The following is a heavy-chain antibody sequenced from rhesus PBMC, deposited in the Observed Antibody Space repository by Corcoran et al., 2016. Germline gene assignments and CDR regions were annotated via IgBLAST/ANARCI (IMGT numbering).Heavy chain of an antibody. Sequence: GMGLVGRMYGTYGTTGSNPSINIRVNNSTNTSKNQFSLKLGSVTAADTAVYDCAGCCMNTPDYWGQGVLVTVSS. CDR3: AGCCMNTPDY. V-gene: IGHV4-160*01. D-gene: IGHD4-23*01. J-gene: IGHJ4*01. CDR2: MYGTYGTT.